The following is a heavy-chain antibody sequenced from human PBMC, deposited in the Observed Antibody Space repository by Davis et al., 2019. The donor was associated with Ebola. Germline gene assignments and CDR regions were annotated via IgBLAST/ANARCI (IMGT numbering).Heavy chain of an antibody. CDR2: IKPDGTEK. Sequence: GESLKISCAASGFTFSSYGMHWVRQAPGKGLEWVANIKPDGTEKYCLDSVRGRFTISRDNAKKLLYLQLNSLRVDDAAVYYCARDAGKGGDFDYWGQGTLVTVSS. CDR1: GFTFSSYG. J-gene: IGHJ4*02. CDR3: ARDAGKGGDFDY. D-gene: IGHD1-26*01. V-gene: IGHV3-7*03.